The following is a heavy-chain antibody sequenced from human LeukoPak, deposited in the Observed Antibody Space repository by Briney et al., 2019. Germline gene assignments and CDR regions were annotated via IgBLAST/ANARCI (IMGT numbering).Heavy chain of an antibody. CDR2: IYTSGSA. D-gene: IGHD3-3*01. J-gene: IGHJ4*02. Sequence: SETLSLTCTVSGGSITTYYWSWIRQPAGKGLEWIGRIYTSGSANYNPSLKSRVSMSVDTSKNQFSLNLSSVTAADTAVYYCARECGASGRTFDYWGQGTLVTVSS. CDR3: ARECGASGRTFDY. CDR1: GGSITTYY. V-gene: IGHV4-4*07.